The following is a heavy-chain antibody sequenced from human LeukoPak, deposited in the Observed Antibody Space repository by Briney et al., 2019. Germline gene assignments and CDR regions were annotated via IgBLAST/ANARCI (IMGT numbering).Heavy chain of an antibody. Sequence: SETLSLTCTVSGGSISSYYWSWIRQPPGKGLEWIGEINHSGSTNYNPSLKSRVTISVDTSKNQFSLKLSSVTAADTAVYYCARVTMVRGRFCMDVWGKGTTVTISS. CDR2: INHSGST. J-gene: IGHJ6*03. D-gene: IGHD3-10*01. CDR1: GGSISSYY. CDR3: ARVTMVRGRFCMDV. V-gene: IGHV4-34*01.